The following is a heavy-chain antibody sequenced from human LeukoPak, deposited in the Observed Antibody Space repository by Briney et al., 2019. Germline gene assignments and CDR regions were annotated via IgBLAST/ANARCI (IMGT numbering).Heavy chain of an antibody. CDR1: GGSISSGGYY. V-gene: IGHV4-30-2*01. J-gene: IGHJ4*02. Sequence: PSQTLSLTCTVSGGSISSGGYYWSWIRQPPGKGLEWIGYIYHSGSTYYNPSLKSRVTISVDRSKNQFSLKLSSVTAADTAVYYCARGSPTTVVTRYFDYWGQGTLVTVSS. D-gene: IGHD4-23*01. CDR2: IYHSGST. CDR3: ARGSPTTVVTRYFDY.